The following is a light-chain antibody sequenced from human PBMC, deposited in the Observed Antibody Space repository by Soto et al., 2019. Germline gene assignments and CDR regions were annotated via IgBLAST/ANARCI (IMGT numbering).Light chain of an antibody. CDR1: SSNIGAGFD. CDR2: GNT. CDR3: QSYDSSLSGRGV. Sequence: QAVVTQPPSVSGAPGQRVTISCTGNSSNIGAGFDVHWYQQLPGTAPKLLIYGNTNRPSGVPDRFSGSKSGTSASLAITGLQAEDEADYYCQSYDSSLSGRGVFGGGTKLTVL. J-gene: IGLJ2*01. V-gene: IGLV1-40*01.